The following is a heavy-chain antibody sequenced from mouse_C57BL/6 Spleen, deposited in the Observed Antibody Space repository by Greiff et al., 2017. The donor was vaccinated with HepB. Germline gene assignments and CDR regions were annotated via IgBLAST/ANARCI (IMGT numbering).Heavy chain of an antibody. V-gene: IGHV1-82*01. Sequence: QVQLQQSGPELVKPGVSVKISCKASGYAFSSSWMNWVKQRPGKGLEWIGRIYPGDGDTNYNGKFKGKATLTADKSSSTAYMQLSSLTSEDSAVYFCAGEPAWFAYWGQGTLVTVSA. CDR3: AGEPAWFAY. CDR1: GYAFSSSW. CDR2: IYPGDGDT. J-gene: IGHJ3*01.